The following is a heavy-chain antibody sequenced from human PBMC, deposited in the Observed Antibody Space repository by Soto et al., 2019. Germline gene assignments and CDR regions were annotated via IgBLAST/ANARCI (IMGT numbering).Heavy chain of an antibody. CDR1: GFTFSSYA. Sequence: GGSLRLSCAASGFTFSSYAMSWVRQAPGKGLEWVSAISGSGGSTYYADSVKGRFTISRDNSKNTLYLQMNSLRAEDTAVYYCAKVKERVQLLYYYYYGMDVWGQGTTVTVSS. D-gene: IGHD2-2*01. CDR3: AKVKERVQLLYYYYYGMDV. V-gene: IGHV3-23*01. J-gene: IGHJ6*02. CDR2: ISGSGGST.